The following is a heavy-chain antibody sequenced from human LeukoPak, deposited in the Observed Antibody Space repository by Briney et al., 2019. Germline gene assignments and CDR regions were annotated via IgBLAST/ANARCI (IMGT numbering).Heavy chain of an antibody. CDR2: IYYSGST. Sequence: SETLSLTCTVSGGSISSGGYYWSWIRQHPGKGLEWIGYIYYSGSTYYNPSLKSRVTISLDTSKNQFSLKLSSVTAADTAVYYCARENKYYFDYWGQGTLVTVSS. CDR3: ARENKYYFDY. V-gene: IGHV4-31*03. J-gene: IGHJ4*02. CDR1: GGSISSGGYY. D-gene: IGHD2/OR15-2a*01.